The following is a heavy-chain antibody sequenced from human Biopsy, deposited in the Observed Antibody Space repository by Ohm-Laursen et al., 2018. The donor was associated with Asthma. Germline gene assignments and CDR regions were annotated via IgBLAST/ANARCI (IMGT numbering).Heavy chain of an antibody. CDR1: GFTFTTYG. CDR3: AKRRGYSDLTDFDH. D-gene: IGHD3-3*01. CDR2: IWFDGSKK. V-gene: IGHV3-33*06. Sequence: SLRLSCAASGFTFTTYGMHWVRQAPGRGLEWVGVIWFDGSKKYYADSMKGRFTISRDNAKSTLYLQMNRLRTDDTAVYFCAKRRGYSDLTDFDHWGQGTLVTVSS. J-gene: IGHJ4*02.